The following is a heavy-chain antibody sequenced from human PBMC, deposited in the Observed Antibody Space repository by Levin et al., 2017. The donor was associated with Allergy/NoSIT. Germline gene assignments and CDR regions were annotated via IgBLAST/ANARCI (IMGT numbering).Heavy chain of an antibody. CDR2: IRGSGGST. CDR1: GFTFSSYA. D-gene: IGHD3-3*01. J-gene: IGHJ4*02. V-gene: IGHV3-23*01. Sequence: GGSLRLSCAASGFTFSSYAMSWVRQTPGKGLEWVSFIRGSGGSTHYADSVKGRFTISRDNSKHMLYLQMNSLRGEDTAVYFCAKNYDFWSGPFDYWGQGTLVTVSS. CDR3: AKNYDFWSGPFDY.